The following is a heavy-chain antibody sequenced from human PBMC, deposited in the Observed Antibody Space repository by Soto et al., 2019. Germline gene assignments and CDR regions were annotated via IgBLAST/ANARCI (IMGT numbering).Heavy chain of an antibody. CDR3: ARVVGALGHWFDP. CDR1: GYTFTSYG. J-gene: IGHJ5*02. CDR2: ISAYNGNT. V-gene: IGHV1-18*01. D-gene: IGHD1-26*01. Sequence: QVQLVQSGAEVKKPGASVKVSCKASGYTFTSYGISWVRQAPGQGLEWMGRISAYNGNTNYAKKLQGRVLTTTDTSTSTAYKELRSLRSDDTAVYYCARVVGALGHWFDPWGQGTLVTVSS.